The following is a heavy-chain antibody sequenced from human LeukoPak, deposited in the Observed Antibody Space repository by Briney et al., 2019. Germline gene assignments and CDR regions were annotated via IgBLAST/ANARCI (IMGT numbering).Heavy chain of an antibody. CDR2: IYSGGST. V-gene: IGHV3-53*01. J-gene: IGHJ4*02. CDR3: ARATRYYFDY. Sequence: PGGSLRLSCAASGFSFRSYAMHWVRQAPGKGLEWVSVIYSGGSTYYADSVKGRFTISRDNSKNTLYLQMNSLRAEDTAVYYCARATRYYFDYWGQGTLVTVSS. CDR1: GFSFRSYA.